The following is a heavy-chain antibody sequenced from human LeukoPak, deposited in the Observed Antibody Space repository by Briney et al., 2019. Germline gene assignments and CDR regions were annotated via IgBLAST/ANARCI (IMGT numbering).Heavy chain of an antibody. V-gene: IGHV3-7*01. Sequence: GGSLRPSCAPSGFPFSSYWMTWVRQAPGKGLEWVANINQDGNEKYYVDSLKGRFTISRDNAKNSLYLQMNSLRAEDTAVYYCARGGRPVDYWGQGTLVTVSS. J-gene: IGHJ4*02. CDR2: INQDGNEK. CDR1: GFPFSSYW. CDR3: ARGGRPVDY.